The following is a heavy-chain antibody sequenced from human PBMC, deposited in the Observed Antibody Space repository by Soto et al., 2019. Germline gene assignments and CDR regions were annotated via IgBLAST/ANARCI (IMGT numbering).Heavy chain of an antibody. V-gene: IGHV4-39*01. J-gene: IGHJ4*02. Sequence: CTVSGGSISSGGYYWGWIRQPPGKGLEWIGSIYYSGSTYYNPSLKSRVTISVDTSKNQFSLKLSSVTAADTAVYYCAGRGYYDFWSGYYTLSYFDYWGQGTLVTVSS. CDR1: GGSISSGGYY. D-gene: IGHD3-3*01. CDR2: IYYSGST. CDR3: AGRGYYDFWSGYYTLSYFDY.